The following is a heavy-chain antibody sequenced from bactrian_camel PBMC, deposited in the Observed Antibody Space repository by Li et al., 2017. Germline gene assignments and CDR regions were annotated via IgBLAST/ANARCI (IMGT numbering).Heavy chain of an antibody. CDR3: AARGPYCFTKLSVADFTY. J-gene: IGHJ6*01. CDR2: ILGGNS. V-gene: IGHV3S60*01. D-gene: IGHD2*01. CDR1: EYTYS. Sequence: HVQLVESGGGSVQPGGSLRLSCSASEYTYSVGWFRQAPGKEREGVARILGGNSYYVNSVKGRFTISQDNAKNTVYLQMNSLKPEDTAMYYCAARGPYCFTKLSVADFTYWGQGTQVTVS.